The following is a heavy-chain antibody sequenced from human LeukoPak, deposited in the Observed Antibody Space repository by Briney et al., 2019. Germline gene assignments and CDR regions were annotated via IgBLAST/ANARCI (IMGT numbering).Heavy chain of an antibody. J-gene: IGHJ4*02. CDR1: GFTFSSYA. D-gene: IGHD3-22*01. CDR2: ISGSGGST. V-gene: IGHV3-23*01. Sequence: SGGSLRLSCAASGFTFSSYAMSWVRQAPGKGLGWVSAISGSGGSTYYADSVKGRFTISRDNSKNTLYLQMNSLRAEDTAVYYCAKEASDYYDSTPIDYWGQGTLVTVSS. CDR3: AKEASDYYDSTPIDY.